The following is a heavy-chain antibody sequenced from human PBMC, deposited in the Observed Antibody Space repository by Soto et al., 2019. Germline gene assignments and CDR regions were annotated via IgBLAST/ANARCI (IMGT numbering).Heavy chain of an antibody. CDR2: IYYSGST. Sequence: QVQLQESGPGLVKPSETLSLTCTVSGGSISSYYWSWVRQPPGKGLEWIAYIYYSGSTNYNPSLKSRVTISVDTSKNQFSLKLSSVTAADTAVYYCARDPLGYYYMDVWGKGTTVTVSS. J-gene: IGHJ6*03. CDR1: GGSISSYY. V-gene: IGHV4-59*01. D-gene: IGHD7-27*01. CDR3: ARDPLGYYYMDV.